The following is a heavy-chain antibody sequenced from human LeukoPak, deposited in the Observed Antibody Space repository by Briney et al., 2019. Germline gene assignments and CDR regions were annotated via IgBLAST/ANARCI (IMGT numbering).Heavy chain of an antibody. CDR1: GFTFSSYA. CDR2: ISGSGGST. Sequence: PGGSLRLSCAASGFTFSSYAMSWVRQAPGKGLEWVSAISGSGGSTYYADSVKGRFTISRDNAKNSLYLLMNSLRAEDTAVYYCARGGPEPSWDGFDFWGQGTTVTVSS. J-gene: IGHJ3*01. V-gene: IGHV3-23*01. D-gene: IGHD1-14*01. CDR3: ARGGPEPSWDGFDF.